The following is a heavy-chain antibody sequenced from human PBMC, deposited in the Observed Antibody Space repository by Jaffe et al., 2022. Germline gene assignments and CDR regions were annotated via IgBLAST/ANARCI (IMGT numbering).Heavy chain of an antibody. CDR3: ARPRISVSVTSSFDY. V-gene: IGHV1-46*02. Sequence: QVQLVQSGAEVKKPGASVKVSCKASGYTFNSYFIHWVRQAPGQGLEWMGIINPSGGGTTYAQKFQGRVAMTRDTSTSTVYMELSGLRSEDTAVYYCARPRISVSVTSSFDYWGQGTLVTVSS. CDR1: GYTFNSYF. CDR2: INPSGGGT. J-gene: IGHJ4*02. D-gene: IGHD6-19*01.